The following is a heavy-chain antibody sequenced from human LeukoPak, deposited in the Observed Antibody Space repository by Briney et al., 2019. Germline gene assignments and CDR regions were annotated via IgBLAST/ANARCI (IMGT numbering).Heavy chain of an antibody. CDR3: ARDAVRVGATRLDY. D-gene: IGHD1-26*01. Sequence: GGSLRLSCAASGFTFSSYEMNWVRQAPGKGLEWVSYISSSSSTIYYADSVKGRFTISRDNAKNSLYLQMNSLRAEDTAVYYCARDAVRVGATRLDYWGQGTLVTVSS. CDR1: GFTFSSYE. J-gene: IGHJ4*02. CDR2: ISSSSSTI. V-gene: IGHV3-48*01.